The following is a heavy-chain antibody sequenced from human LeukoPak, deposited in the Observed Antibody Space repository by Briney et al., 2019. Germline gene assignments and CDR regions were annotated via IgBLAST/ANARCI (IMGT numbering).Heavy chain of an antibody. J-gene: IGHJ5*02. CDR3: ARTEYSSSSGFDP. D-gene: IGHD6-6*01. CDR2: INPNSGGT. CDR1: GYTFTGYY. Sequence: ASVKVSCKASGYTFTGYYMHWVRQAPGQGLEWMGWINPNSGGTNYAQKFQGRVTMTRDTSISTAYMGLSRLRSDDTAVYYCARTEYSSSSGFDPWGQGTLVTVSS. V-gene: IGHV1-2*02.